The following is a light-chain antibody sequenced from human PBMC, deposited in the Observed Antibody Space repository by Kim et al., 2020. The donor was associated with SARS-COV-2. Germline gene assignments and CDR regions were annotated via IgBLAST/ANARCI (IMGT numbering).Light chain of an antibody. Sequence: SSELTQDPAVFVALGQTVRISCQGDSLRSYYATWYQQKSGQAPIVVIYGKNNRPSGIPDRFSGSSSGNTASLIITGTQGGDEADYYCNSRDSNANVVFGG. CDR2: GKN. V-gene: IGLV3-19*01. J-gene: IGLJ2*01. CDR3: NSRDSNANVV. CDR1: SLRSYY.